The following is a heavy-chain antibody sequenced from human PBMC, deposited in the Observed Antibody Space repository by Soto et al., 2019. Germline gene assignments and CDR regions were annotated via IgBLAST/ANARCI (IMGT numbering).Heavy chain of an antibody. CDR2: IYYSGSA. D-gene: IGHD3-22*01. Sequence: PSETVSLTCTVSGGSISSAGYYWSWIRQHPGKGLDWIGFIYYSGSAYYNPSLKSRLTMSVDMSKNQFSLKLNSVTAADTAVYYCARDYYDSRGNYYSVFDPWGQGTLVTVSS. CDR1: GGSISSAGYY. V-gene: IGHV4-31*03. J-gene: IGHJ5*02. CDR3: ARDYYDSRGNYYSVFDP.